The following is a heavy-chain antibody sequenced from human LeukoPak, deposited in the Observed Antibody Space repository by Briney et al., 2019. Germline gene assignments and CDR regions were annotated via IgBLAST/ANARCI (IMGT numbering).Heavy chain of an antibody. J-gene: IGHJ4*02. CDR2: ISGSGGST. V-gene: IGHV3-23*01. CDR1: GFTFSSYG. Sequence: PGGSLRLSCAASGFTFSSYGMSWVRQAPRKGLEWVSGISGSGGSTHYADSVKGRFTISRDNAKNTLYLQMNSLRVEDTAVYYCVCLGLGGLSLDWGQGTLVTVSS. D-gene: IGHD3-16*01. CDR3: VCLGLGGLSLD.